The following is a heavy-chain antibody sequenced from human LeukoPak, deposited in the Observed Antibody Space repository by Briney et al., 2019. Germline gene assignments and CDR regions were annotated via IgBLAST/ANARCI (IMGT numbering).Heavy chain of an antibody. V-gene: IGHV1-2*02. CDR1: GYNFTGYY. CDR3: ARDPEGLYDYVWGSYRPNWFDP. CDR2: INPNSGGT. J-gene: IGHJ5*02. Sequence: ASVKVSCKASGYNFTGYYMHWVRQAPGQGLEWMGWINPNSGGTNYAQKFQGRVTMTRDTSISTAYMELSRLRSDDTAVYYCARDPEGLYDYVWGSYRPNWFDPWGQGTLVTVSS. D-gene: IGHD3-16*02.